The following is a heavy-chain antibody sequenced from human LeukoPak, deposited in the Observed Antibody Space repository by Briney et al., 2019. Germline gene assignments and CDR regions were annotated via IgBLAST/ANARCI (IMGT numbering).Heavy chain of an antibody. Sequence: GGSLRLSCAASGFTFSSYGMHWVRQAPGKGLEWVSLISWDGGSTYYADSVKGRFTISRDNSKNSLYLQMNSLRAEDTALYYCAKPYSSSWYDSEYFQHWGQGTLVTVSS. V-gene: IGHV3-43D*03. D-gene: IGHD6-13*01. CDR1: GFTFSSYG. CDR2: ISWDGGST. J-gene: IGHJ1*01. CDR3: AKPYSSSWYDSEYFQH.